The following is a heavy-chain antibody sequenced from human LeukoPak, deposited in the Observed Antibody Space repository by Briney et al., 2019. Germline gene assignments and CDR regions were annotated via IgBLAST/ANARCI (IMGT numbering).Heavy chain of an antibody. CDR2: ISGGSGNI. V-gene: IGHV3-23*01. Sequence: PGGSLRLSCSVSGFTFSNYAMHWVRQAPGKGLGWVSLISGGSGNIYYVDSVKGRFTISRDNSKNTLYVQMTSLRAEDTAIYYCAKGSDYYGSVTSKKTDWGQGTLVTVSS. CDR1: GFTFSNYA. D-gene: IGHD3-10*01. CDR3: AKGSDYYGSVTSKKTD. J-gene: IGHJ4*02.